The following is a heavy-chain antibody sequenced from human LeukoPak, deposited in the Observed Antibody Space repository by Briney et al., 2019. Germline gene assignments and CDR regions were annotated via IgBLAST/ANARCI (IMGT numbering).Heavy chain of an antibody. D-gene: IGHD3-10*01. CDR2: TNPNTGDT. CDR3: ATLVRGSNSYYPY. Sequence: ASVKVSCKASGYPFTDDYMHWIRQARGQGLEWMGWTNPNTGDTNYPQKFQGRVTMTTDTSISTAYMDLSRLSSDDTAVYYCATLVRGSNSYYPYWAQGTLVTVSS. CDR1: GYPFTDDY. J-gene: IGHJ4*02. V-gene: IGHV1-2*02.